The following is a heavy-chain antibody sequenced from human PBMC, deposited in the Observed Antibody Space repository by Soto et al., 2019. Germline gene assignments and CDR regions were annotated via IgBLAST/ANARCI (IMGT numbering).Heavy chain of an antibody. CDR1: GFTVSSNY. CDR3: AREGNYDFWSGYRSGRLYGMDV. V-gene: IGHV3-53*02. CDR2: IYSGGST. D-gene: IGHD3-3*01. Sequence: EVQLVETGGGLIQPGGSLRLSCAASGFTVSSNYMSWVRQAPGKGLEWVSVIYSGGSTYYADSVKGRFTISRDNSKHTMYLQMNSMRAEDTAVYYCAREGNYDFWSGYRSGRLYGMDVWGQGTTVTVSS. J-gene: IGHJ6*02.